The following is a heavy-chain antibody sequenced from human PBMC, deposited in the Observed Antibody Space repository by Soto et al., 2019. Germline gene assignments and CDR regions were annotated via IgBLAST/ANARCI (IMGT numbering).Heavy chain of an antibody. V-gene: IGHV4-4*02. CDR1: GASISRSHW. CDR3: ARVRYDRSGFDH. Sequence: QVQLQESGPGLVRPSGALSVTCAVSGASISRSHWGSWVRQSPGKGLEWIGEISHSGITNYNPSLKSRVTISGDKSKNQLSLKLTSVTAADTAVYYCARVRYDRSGFDHWGQGTLVSVSS. D-gene: IGHD3-22*01. CDR2: ISHSGIT. J-gene: IGHJ4*02.